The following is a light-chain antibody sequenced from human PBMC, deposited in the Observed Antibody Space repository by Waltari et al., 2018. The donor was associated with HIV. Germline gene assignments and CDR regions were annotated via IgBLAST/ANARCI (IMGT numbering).Light chain of an antibody. Sequence: DIQMTQSPSSLSASVGERVTITCRASQGIRNDLSWYQQNPGTAPKRLIYAASTLQSEVPSRFSGSGSGTDFTLTISSLQPEDFATYYCFQHNDYPFTFGQGTKLDI. CDR3: FQHNDYPFT. CDR2: AAS. V-gene: IGKV1-17*01. J-gene: IGKJ2*01. CDR1: QGIRND.